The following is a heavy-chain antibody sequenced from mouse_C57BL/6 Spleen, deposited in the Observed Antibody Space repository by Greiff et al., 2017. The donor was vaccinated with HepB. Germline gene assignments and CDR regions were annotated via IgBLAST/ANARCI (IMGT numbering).Heavy chain of an antibody. V-gene: IGHV10-3*01. Sequence: VQLVESGGGLVQPKGSLKLSCAASGFTFHTYAMHWVRPAPGKGLEWVARIRSKSSNYATYYADSVKDRFTISRDDSPSMLYLQMNNLTTEDTAMYYWVRSCLSYYGSSYNAMDYWGQGTSVTVSS. CDR1: GFTFHTYA. CDR2: IRSKSSNYAT. CDR3: VRSCLSYYGSSYNAMDY. J-gene: IGHJ4*01. D-gene: IGHD1-1*01.